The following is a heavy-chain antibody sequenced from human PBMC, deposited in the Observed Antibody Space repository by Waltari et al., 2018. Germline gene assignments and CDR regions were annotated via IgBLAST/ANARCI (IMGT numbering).Heavy chain of an antibody. CDR1: GFTFSNYS. J-gene: IGHJ6*03. CDR3: ARDLVPAEYMDV. Sequence: EVQLVESGGALVKPGGSLRLSCAASGFTFSNYSMNWVRQAPGKGLEWFSYISKNRSYIFYADSMKGRFTISRDNDNNSLYLQMNSLRADDTAVYYCARDLVPAEYMDVWGKGTTVTVSS. V-gene: IGHV3-21*02. D-gene: IGHD2-2*01. CDR2: ISKNRSYI.